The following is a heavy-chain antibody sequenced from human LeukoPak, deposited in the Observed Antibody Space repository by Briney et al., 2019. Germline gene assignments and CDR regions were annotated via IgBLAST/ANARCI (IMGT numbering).Heavy chain of an antibody. V-gene: IGHV3-49*04. CDR1: GFTFGDYA. CDR3: TRGIVATIGDY. D-gene: IGHD5-12*01. J-gene: IGHJ4*02. Sequence: GRSLRLSCTASGFTFGDYAMSWVRQAPEKGLEWVGFIRSKAYGGTTEYAASVKGRFTISRDDSKSIAYLQMNSLKTEDTAVYYCTRGIVATIGDYWGQGTLVTVSS. CDR2: IRSKAYGGTT.